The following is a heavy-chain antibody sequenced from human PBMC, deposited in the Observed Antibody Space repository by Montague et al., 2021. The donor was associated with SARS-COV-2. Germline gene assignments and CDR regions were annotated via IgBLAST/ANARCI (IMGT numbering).Heavy chain of an antibody. V-gene: IGHV4-59*08. CDR3: ASFRRSFDY. J-gene: IGHJ4*02. CDR2: IYYSGNT. Sequence: SETLSLTCTVSGGSISTYYWSWIRQPPGKGLEWIGYIYYSGNTNSNPSLKSRVTMSIDTSKNQFSLKPNSVTAADTAVYYCASFRRSFDYWGQGTLVSVSS. CDR1: GGSISTYY.